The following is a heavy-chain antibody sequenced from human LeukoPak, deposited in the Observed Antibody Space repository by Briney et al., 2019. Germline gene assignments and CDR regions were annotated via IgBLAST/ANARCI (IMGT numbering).Heavy chain of an antibody. CDR2: IYYRGNT. V-gene: IGHV4-59*01. D-gene: IGHD6-13*01. CDR1: GGSISSYY. CDR3: VRAPPYIAAAIFDY. J-gene: IGHJ4*02. Sequence: SETLSLTCTVSGGSISSYYWSWIRQPPGKGLEWIGYIYYRGNTNYNPSLKSRVTISEDTSKNQFSLKLSFVSAADTAVYYCVRAPPYIAAAIFDYWGQGTLVTVSS.